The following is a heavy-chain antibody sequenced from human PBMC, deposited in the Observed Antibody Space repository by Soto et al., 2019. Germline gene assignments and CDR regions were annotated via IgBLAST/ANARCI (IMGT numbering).Heavy chain of an antibody. V-gene: IGHV1-69*01. CDR1: GGTFSSYA. D-gene: IGHD3-10*01. CDR3: ARMTVRKGWFDP. CDR2: IIPIFGTA. J-gene: IGHJ5*02. Sequence: QVQLVQSGAEVKKPGSSVKVSCKASGGTFSSYAISWVRQAPGQGLEWMGGIIPIFGTANYAQKFQGRVTITADESTSTAYRELSSLRSEDTAGYYCARMTVRKGWFDPWGQGTLVTVSS.